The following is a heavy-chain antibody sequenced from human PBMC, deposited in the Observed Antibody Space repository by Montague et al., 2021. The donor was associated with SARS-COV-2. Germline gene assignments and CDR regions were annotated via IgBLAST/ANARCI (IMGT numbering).Heavy chain of an antibody. CDR1: GFTFSSYS. CDR3: ARAGTYYDILTGYAELGYFDY. V-gene: IGHV3-21*01. Sequence: SLRLSCSASGFTFSSYSMNWVRQAPGKGLEWVSSISSSSSYIYYXDSVKGRFAISRDNAQNSLYLQMNSLRAEDTAVYYCARAGTYYDILTGYAELGYFDYWGQGTLVTVSS. D-gene: IGHD3-9*01. CDR2: ISSSSSYI. J-gene: IGHJ4*02.